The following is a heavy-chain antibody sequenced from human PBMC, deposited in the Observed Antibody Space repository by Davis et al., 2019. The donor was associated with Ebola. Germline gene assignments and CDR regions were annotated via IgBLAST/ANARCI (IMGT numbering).Heavy chain of an antibody. Sequence: AASVKVSCKASDYTFTSYYMHWVRQAPGQGLAWMGIINPSGGSTSYAQKFQGRVTMTRDTSTSTVYMELSSLRSEDTAVYYCARAPGGSSWSTSLYNWFDPWGQGTLVTVSS. D-gene: IGHD6-13*01. CDR2: INPSGGST. CDR3: ARAPGGSSWSTSLYNWFDP. J-gene: IGHJ5*02. CDR1: DYTFTSYY. V-gene: IGHV1-46*01.